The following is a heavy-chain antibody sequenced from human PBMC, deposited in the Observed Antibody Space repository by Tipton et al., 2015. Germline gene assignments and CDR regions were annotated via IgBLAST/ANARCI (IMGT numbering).Heavy chain of an antibody. CDR2: IHYSGNS. V-gene: IGHV4-59*07. CDR3: AGHKDAGTYPMDC. J-gene: IGHJ4*02. CDR1: GVSVNSYY. Sequence: TLSLTCTVSGVSVNSYYWGWIRQPPGKGLEYIGYIHYSGNSNYNPSLKSRISMSVDTSKNQISLKMTSVTAADTAFYYCAGHKDAGTYPMDCGDQGTLVTVSS. D-gene: IGHD3-10*01.